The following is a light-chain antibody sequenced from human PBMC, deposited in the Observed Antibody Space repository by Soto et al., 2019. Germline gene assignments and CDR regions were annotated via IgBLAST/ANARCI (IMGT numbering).Light chain of an antibody. CDR1: NFNIVNNY. J-gene: IGLJ2*01. CDR3: QVWDSSSDHQV. V-gene: IGLV1-51*01. Sequence: QSVLTQPPSVSAAPGQKVTISCSGSNFNIVNNYVSWFQQLPGAAPKLLIYHNDKRPSGIPDRFSGSKSGTSATLGITGLQTGDEADYYCQVWDSSSDHQVFGGGTKLTVL. CDR2: HND.